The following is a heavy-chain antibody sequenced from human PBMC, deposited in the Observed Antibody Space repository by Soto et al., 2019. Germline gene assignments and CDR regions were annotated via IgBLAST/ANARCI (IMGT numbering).Heavy chain of an antibody. V-gene: IGHV4-61*05. J-gene: IGHJ4*02. D-gene: IGHD5-12*01. CDR1: GGSISSSSYY. CDR2: IYYGGTT. CDR3: AAGGGLPRYY. Sequence: SETLSLTCTVSGGSISSSSYYWGWIRQPPGKGLEWVGYIYYGGTTSYNPSLQSRVTISLETSKSQFSLKLSSVTAADTAVYYCAAGGGLPRYYWGQGTLVTVSS.